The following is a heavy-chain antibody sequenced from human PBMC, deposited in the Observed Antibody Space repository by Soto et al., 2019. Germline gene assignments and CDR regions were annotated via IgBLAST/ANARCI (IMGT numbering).Heavy chain of an antibody. D-gene: IGHD3-3*01. CDR2: ISGSGGST. Sequence: GGSMRLSCASSGLTFSSYAMSLVRQDPGKGLEWVSAISGSGGSTYYADSVKGRFTISRDNSKNTLYLQMNSLRAEDTAVYYCAYAEWLTPYYYYGMDVWGQGTTVTVSS. J-gene: IGHJ6*02. CDR1: GLTFSSYA. CDR3: AYAEWLTPYYYYGMDV. V-gene: IGHV3-23*01.